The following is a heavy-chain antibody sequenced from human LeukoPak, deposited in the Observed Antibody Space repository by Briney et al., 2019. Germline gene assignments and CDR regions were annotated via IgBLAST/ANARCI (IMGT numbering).Heavy chain of an antibody. D-gene: IGHD2-2*02. Sequence: PSETLSLTCTVSGGSIGSYYWSWIRQPPGKGLEWIGYIYYSGSTNYNPSLKSRVTISVDTSKNQFSLKLSSVTAADTAVYYCASTPRRARLYQLLYSRTFDYWGQGTLVTVSS. CDR2: IYYSGST. J-gene: IGHJ4*02. CDR1: GGSIGSYY. V-gene: IGHV4-59*12. CDR3: ASTPRRARLYQLLYSRTFDY.